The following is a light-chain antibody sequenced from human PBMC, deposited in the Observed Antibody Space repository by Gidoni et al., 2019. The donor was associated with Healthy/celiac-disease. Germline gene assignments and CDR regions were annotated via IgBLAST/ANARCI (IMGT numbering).Light chain of an antibody. CDR1: QSVSSY. CDR2: DAS. CDR3: QQRSNWGGLFT. V-gene: IGKV3-11*01. J-gene: IGKJ3*01. Sequence: EIVLTQSPATLSLSPGERATLSCRASQSVSSYLAWYQQKPGQAPRLLIYDASNRATGIPARFSGSGSGTDFTLTISSLEPEDFAVYYCQQRSNWGGLFTFXPXTKVDIK.